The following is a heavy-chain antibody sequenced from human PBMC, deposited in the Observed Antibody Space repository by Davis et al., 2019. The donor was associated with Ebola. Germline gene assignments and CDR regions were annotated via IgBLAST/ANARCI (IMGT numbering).Heavy chain of an antibody. CDR1: GFTFSSYS. Sequence: PGGSLRLSCAASGFTFSSYSMNWVRQAPGKGLEWVSYITAGSSTIYFADSAKGRFTISRDNAKNSLYLQMDSLRAEDTAVYYCAKGGSRDYWGQGTLVTVSS. CDR3: AKGGSRDY. J-gene: IGHJ4*02. CDR2: ITAGSSTI. D-gene: IGHD3-10*01. V-gene: IGHV3-48*04.